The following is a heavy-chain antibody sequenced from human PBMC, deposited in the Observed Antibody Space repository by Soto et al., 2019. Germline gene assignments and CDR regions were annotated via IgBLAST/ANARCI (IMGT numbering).Heavy chain of an antibody. Sequence: PSETLSLTCTVSGGTISSYYWSWIRQPPGKGLEWIGYIYYSGSTNYIPSLKSRVTISVDTSKNQFSLKLSSVTAADTAVYYCARTRGLIWFGEPRYYFDYWCQGTLVTVSS. CDR1: GGTISSYY. CDR2: IYYSGST. D-gene: IGHD3-10*01. V-gene: IGHV4-59*01. CDR3: ARTRGLIWFGEPRYYFDY. J-gene: IGHJ4*02.